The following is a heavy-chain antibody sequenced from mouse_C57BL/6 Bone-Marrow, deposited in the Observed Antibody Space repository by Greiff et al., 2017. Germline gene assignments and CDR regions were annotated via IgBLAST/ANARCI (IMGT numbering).Heavy chain of an antibody. CDR1: GYTFTSYW. CDR3: ARNWDVFDY. Sequence: QVQLQQPGAELVKPGASVKLSCKASGYTFTSYWMHWVKQRPGQGLEWIGMIHPNSGSTNYNEKFTSKATLTVDKSSSTAYMQLSSLTSEDSAVYYCARNWDVFDYWGQGTTLTVSS. CDR2: IHPNSGST. J-gene: IGHJ2*01. V-gene: IGHV1-64*01. D-gene: IGHD4-1*01.